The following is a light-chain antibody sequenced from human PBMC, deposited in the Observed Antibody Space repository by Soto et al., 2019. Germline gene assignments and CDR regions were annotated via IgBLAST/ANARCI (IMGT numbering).Light chain of an antibody. J-gene: IGKJ5*01. Sequence: EIVLTQSPVTLSLSPGERATLSCRASQTVSNQLAWYQQKPGQAPRLLIYDASRRGTGLPARFSGSGSGTVFPLTRSSQEPEVSADYYCQQRAGSSTFGQGTRLEIK. V-gene: IGKV3-11*01. CDR3: QQRAGSST. CDR2: DAS. CDR1: QTVSNQ.